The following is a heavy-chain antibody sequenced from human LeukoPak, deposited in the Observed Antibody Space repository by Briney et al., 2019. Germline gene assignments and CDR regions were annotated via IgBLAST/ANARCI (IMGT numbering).Heavy chain of an antibody. J-gene: IGHJ6*03. CDR1: GFTFSSYE. D-gene: IGHD6-13*01. CDR3: ARDFRNSSSWWGDYYYMDV. CDR2: ISSSGSTI. V-gene: IGHV3-48*03. Sequence: PGGSLSLSCAASGFTFSSYEMNWVRQAPGKGLEWVSYISSSGSTIYCADSVKGRFTISRDNAKNSLYLQMNSLRAEDTAVYYCARDFRNSSSWWGDYYYMDVWGKGTTVTISS.